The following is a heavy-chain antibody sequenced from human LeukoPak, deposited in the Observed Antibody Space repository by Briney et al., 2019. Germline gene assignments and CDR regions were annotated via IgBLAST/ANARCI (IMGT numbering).Heavy chain of an antibody. D-gene: IGHD3-10*01. CDR3: AKDIGAYPYGAY. V-gene: IGHV3-43*02. Sequence: GGSLRLSCAASGFTFDDYAMHWIRQAPGKGLEWVSLISGDGGTTYYADSVKGRFTISRDNSKNSLYLQMNSLRTEDAALYYCAKDIGAYPYGAYWGQGTLVTVSS. CDR1: GFTFDDYA. J-gene: IGHJ4*02. CDR2: ISGDGGTT.